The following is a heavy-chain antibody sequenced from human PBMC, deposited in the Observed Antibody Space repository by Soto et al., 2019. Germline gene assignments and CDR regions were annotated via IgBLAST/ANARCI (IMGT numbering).Heavy chain of an antibody. V-gene: IGHV3-11*01. CDR1: GFTFSDYY. J-gene: IGHJ4*02. CDR2: ISSSGSTI. Sequence: QVQLLESGGSLVKPVGSLRLYCAASGFTFSDYYMSWIRQAPGKGLEWVSYISSSGSTIYYADSVKGRFTISRDNAKNSMYLQMNRLRAEDTAVYYCAREGALSSIWYDYWGQGTLVTVSS. D-gene: IGHD6-13*01. CDR3: AREGALSSIWYDY.